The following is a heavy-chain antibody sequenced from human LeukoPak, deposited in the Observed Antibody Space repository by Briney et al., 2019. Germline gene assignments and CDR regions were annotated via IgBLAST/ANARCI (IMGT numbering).Heavy chain of an antibody. CDR2: ITGSHGRT. CDR1: GFTFSSFA. V-gene: IGHV3-23*01. Sequence: GGSLRLTCAASGFTFSSFAMTWVRQAPGKGLEWVSSITGSHGRTYTTDSVKGRFTISRDNSQNTLYLQMNSLRAEDTAVYYCTKDPNGDYIGAFDPWGQGTLVTVSS. J-gene: IGHJ5*02. CDR3: TKDPNGDYIGAFDP. D-gene: IGHD4-17*01.